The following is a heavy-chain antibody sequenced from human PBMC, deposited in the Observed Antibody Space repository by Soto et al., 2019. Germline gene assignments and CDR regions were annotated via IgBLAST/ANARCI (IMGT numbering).Heavy chain of an antibody. Sequence: ASVKVSCKASGYTFTGYYMHWVRQAPGQGLEWMGWISAYNGNTNYAQKLQGRVTMTTDTSTSTAYMELRSLRSDDTAVYYCARLAGYYDSSGYYSGYYYYYGMDVWGQGTTVTVSS. CDR3: ARLAGYYDSSGYYSGYYYYYGMDV. CDR1: GYTFTGYY. J-gene: IGHJ6*02. D-gene: IGHD3-22*01. CDR2: ISAYNGNT. V-gene: IGHV1-18*04.